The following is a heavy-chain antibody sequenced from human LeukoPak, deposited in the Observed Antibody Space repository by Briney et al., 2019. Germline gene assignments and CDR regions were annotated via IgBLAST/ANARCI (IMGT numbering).Heavy chain of an antibody. CDR2: IYYSRST. V-gene: IGHV4-59*01. CDR3: ARGGMAIDY. CDR1: GGSISSYY. J-gene: IGHJ4*02. Sequence: SETLSLTCTVSGGSISSYYWSWIRQPPGKGLEWIEYIYYSRSTNDNPSLKSRVTISVDTSENQFSLKLSSVTAADTAVYYCARGGMAIDYWGQGTLVTVSS. D-gene: IGHD5-24*01.